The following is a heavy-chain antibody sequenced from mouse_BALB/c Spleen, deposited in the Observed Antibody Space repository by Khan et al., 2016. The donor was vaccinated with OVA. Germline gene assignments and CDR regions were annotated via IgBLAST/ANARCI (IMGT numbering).Heavy chain of an antibody. CDR2: INPSTDST. CDR1: GYTFTSYW. Sequence: QVRLQQSGAELARPGASVKMSCKASGYTFTSYWMHWVKQRPGQGLEWIGYINPSTDSTYYNQNFKDKATLPADKSSNTAYMQLTRLTSEDSAVYYSVNHGSSSDWLTYWGQGTLVTVSA. D-gene: IGHD1-1*01. V-gene: IGHV1-4*01. J-gene: IGHJ3*01. CDR3: VNHGSSSDWLTY.